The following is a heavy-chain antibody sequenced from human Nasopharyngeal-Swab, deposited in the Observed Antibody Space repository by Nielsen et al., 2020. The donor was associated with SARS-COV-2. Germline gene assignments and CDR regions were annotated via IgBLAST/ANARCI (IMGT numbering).Heavy chain of an antibody. V-gene: IGHV1-69*06. J-gene: IGHJ5*02. Sequence: SVKVSCKASGGIFSGYAISWVRQAPGQGLEWMGGIIPIFGTANYAQKFQGRVTITADKSTSTAYMELSSLRSEDTAVYYCAREKGYCSGGSCYNLFDPWGQGTLVTVSS. D-gene: IGHD2-15*01. CDR1: GGIFSGYA. CDR3: AREKGYCSGGSCYNLFDP. CDR2: IIPIFGTA.